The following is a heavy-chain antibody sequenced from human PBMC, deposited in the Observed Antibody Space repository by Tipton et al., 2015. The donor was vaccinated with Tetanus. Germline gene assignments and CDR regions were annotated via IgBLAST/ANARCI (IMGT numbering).Heavy chain of an antibody. V-gene: IGHV4-31*03. D-gene: IGHD2-21*02. CDR3: ATVGLVTASVKY. CDR2: ISYTGTT. Sequence: TLSLTCNVSGALITTGGYYWSWIRQHPGKGLDWIGYISYTGTTHYNPSLKSRVTISLDRSKNQFSLKLTSVTAADTAVYYCATVGLVTASVKYWGQGTLVTVSS. J-gene: IGHJ4*01. CDR1: GALITTGGYY.